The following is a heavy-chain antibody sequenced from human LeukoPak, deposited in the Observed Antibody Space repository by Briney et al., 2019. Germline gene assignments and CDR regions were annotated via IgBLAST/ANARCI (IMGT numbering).Heavy chain of an antibody. J-gene: IGHJ6*03. V-gene: IGHV1-8*01. CDR1: GYTFTSYD. CDR3: ARASYDSSGYYQWYYYYYMDV. D-gene: IGHD3-22*01. Sequence: ASVKVSCKASGYTFTSYDINWVRQATGQGLEWMGWMNPNSGNTGYAQKFQGRVTMTRNTSISTAYMELSSLRSEDTAVYYCARASYDSSGYYQWYYYYYMDVWGKGTTVTISS. CDR2: MNPNSGNT.